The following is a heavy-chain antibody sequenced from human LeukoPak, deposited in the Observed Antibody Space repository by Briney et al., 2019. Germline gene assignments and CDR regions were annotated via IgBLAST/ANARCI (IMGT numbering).Heavy chain of an antibody. CDR1: GFAFSSYW. CDR2: IKQDGSEK. D-gene: IGHD3-22*01. J-gene: IGHJ4*02. Sequence: GGSLRLSCGASGFAFSSYWMSWVRQAPGKGLEWVAKIKQDGSEKYYVESVKGRFTLSRDNAKNSLYLQMNSLRAEDTALYYCAREVSEGFDFWGQGTLVTVSS. V-gene: IGHV3-7*01. CDR3: AREVSEGFDF.